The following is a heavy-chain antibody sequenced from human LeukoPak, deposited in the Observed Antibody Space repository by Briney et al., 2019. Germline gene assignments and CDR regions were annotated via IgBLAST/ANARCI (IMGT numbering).Heavy chain of an antibody. CDR2: ISGSGGST. CDR3: AKASLGDYVWGSSDY. J-gene: IGHJ4*02. Sequence: GGSLRLSCAASGFTFSSYATSWVRQAPGKGLEWVSGISGSGGSTYYADSVKGRFTVSRDNSKNTLYLQMNSLRAEDTAVYYCAKASLGDYVWGSSDYWGQGTLVTVSS. V-gene: IGHV3-23*01. CDR1: GFTFSSYA. D-gene: IGHD3-16*01.